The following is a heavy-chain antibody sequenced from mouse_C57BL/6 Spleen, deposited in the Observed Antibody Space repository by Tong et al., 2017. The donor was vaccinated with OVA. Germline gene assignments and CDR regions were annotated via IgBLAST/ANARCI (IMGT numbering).Heavy chain of an antibody. V-gene: IGHV5-4*01. CDR2: ISDGGSYT. Sequence: EVQLQESGGGLVKPGGSLKLSCAASGFTFSSYAMSWVRQTPEKRLEWVATISDGGSYTYYPDNVKGRFTISRDNAKNNLYLQMSHLKSEDTAMYYCARGDYDYDGFDYWGQGTTLTVSS. CDR1: GFTFSSYA. J-gene: IGHJ2*01. D-gene: IGHD2-4*01. CDR3: ARGDYDYDGFDY.